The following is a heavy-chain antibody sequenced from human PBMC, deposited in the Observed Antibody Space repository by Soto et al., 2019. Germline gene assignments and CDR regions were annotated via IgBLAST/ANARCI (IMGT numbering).Heavy chain of an antibody. J-gene: IGHJ4*02. CDR1: ELILATAW. CDR2: MKSKTDAGTT. CDR3: LTERGAGSYNGYSREDH. V-gene: IGHV3-15*01. Sequence: EVQLVESGGGLVKPGNSLKLPFVRPELILATAWLGWVGRAPGRGLEGVGSMKSKTDAGTTDFAAPVQGRFSISRDDSKNTWYLHMTNVKVEDTAMYYCLTERGAGSYNGYSREDHWGQGTLVTVSS. D-gene: IGHD2-15*01.